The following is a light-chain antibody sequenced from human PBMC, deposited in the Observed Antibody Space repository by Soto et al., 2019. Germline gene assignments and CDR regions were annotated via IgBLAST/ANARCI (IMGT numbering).Light chain of an antibody. V-gene: IGKV3-15*01. Sequence: EIVMTQSPATLSVSPGERATLSCRASQSVNSNLAWYQQKPGQAPRLLIYGGSTRATGIPARFSGSGSGTEFTLTISSLQSEDFAVYYCQQFNYWPRTFGQGTKVEIK. CDR3: QQFNYWPRT. CDR1: QSVNSN. J-gene: IGKJ1*01. CDR2: GGS.